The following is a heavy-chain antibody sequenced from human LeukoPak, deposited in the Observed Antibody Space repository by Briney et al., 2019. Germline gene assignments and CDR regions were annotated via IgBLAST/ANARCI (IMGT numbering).Heavy chain of an antibody. D-gene: IGHD4-23*01. Sequence: ASVKVSCKASGYTFTSYYMHWVRQAPGQGLEWMGIINPSGGSTSYAQKFQGRVTMTRDTSTGTVNMELSSLRSEDTAVYYCASILNERSEVGTSADYWGQGTLVTVSS. CDR1: GYTFTSYY. J-gene: IGHJ4*02. CDR2: INPSGGST. CDR3: ASILNERSEVGTSADY. V-gene: IGHV1-46*01.